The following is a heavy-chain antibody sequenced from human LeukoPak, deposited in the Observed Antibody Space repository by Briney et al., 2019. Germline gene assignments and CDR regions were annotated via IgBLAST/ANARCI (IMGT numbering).Heavy chain of an antibody. CDR3: ARGEGDSGGNFVGDY. D-gene: IGHD4-23*01. J-gene: IGHJ4*02. CDR1: GFTFSSYS. V-gene: IGHV3-21*01. Sequence: PGGSLRLSCAASGFTFSSYSMNWVRQAPGKGLEWVSSISSSSNYIYYADSVKGRFTISRDNVKNSLWLQMNSLRAEDTAVYNCARGEGDSGGNFVGDYWGQGTLVTVSS. CDR2: ISSSSNYI.